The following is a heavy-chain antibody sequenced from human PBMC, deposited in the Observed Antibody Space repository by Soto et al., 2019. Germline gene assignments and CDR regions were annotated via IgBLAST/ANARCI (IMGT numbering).Heavy chain of an antibody. D-gene: IGHD3-16*02. Sequence: QVHLVQSGTEVKKPGSSVKVSCKASGGTFSSSGFSWVRQAPGQGLEWMGMIVPSLDTTNYAQTFQARVTLTADEVTSTAYMELRSLRAEDTAVYYCARWPQPRYTADPYAVDVWGQGTRVIVSS. CDR1: GGTFSSSG. CDR3: ARWPQPRYTADPYAVDV. V-gene: IGHV1-69*11. CDR2: IVPSLDTT. J-gene: IGHJ6*02.